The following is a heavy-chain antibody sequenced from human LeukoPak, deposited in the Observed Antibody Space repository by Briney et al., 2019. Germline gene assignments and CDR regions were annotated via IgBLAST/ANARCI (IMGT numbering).Heavy chain of an antibody. V-gene: IGHV3-20*01. D-gene: IGHD3-10*01. CDR3: ARSMVRDYYYGMDV. CDR2: INWNGGST. J-gene: IGHJ6*02. Sequence: GGSLRLSCAASGFTFSSYSMNWVRQAPGNGLEWVSGINWNGGSTGYADSVKGRFTISRDNAKNSLYLQMNSLRAEDTALYHCARSMVRDYYYGMDVWGQGTTVTVSS. CDR1: GFTFSSYS.